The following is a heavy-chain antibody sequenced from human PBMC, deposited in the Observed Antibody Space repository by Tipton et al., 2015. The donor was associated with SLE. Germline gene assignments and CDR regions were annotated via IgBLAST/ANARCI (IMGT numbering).Heavy chain of an antibody. CDR2: ISWDGKTT. V-gene: IGHV3-43D*03. Sequence: GSLRLSCVVSGFIFDDYAMVWVRQGPGKGLEWVSFISWDGKTTHYADSVKGRFTVSRDNSDNSLYLHMSNLRPEDAAFYYCAKSTDSSAWYGYFDYWGPGTQVTVSS. CDR1: GFIFDDYA. D-gene: IGHD6-13*01. CDR3: AKSTDSSAWYGYFDY. J-gene: IGHJ4*02.